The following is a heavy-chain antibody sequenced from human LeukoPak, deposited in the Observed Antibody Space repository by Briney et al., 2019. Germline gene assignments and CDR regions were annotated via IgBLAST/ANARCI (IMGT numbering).Heavy chain of an antibody. J-gene: IGHJ4*02. D-gene: IGHD3-10*01. CDR1: GDSVSNNIAT. CDR2: TYYRSRWGN. Sequence: SQTLSLTCAISGDSVSNNIATWNWVRQSPSRGLEWLGRTYYRSRWGNDYAISVKSRITINPDTSRNQFSLQSNSVTPEDTAVYYCVRDSDDYYWALDFWGQGTPVTVSS. CDR3: VRDSDDYYWALDF. V-gene: IGHV6-1*01.